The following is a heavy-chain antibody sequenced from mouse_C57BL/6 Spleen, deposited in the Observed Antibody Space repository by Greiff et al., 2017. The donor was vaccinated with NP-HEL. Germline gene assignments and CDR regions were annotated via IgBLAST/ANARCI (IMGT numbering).Heavy chain of an antibody. D-gene: IGHD4-1*01. J-gene: IGHJ2*01. CDR1: GFTFSDYY. CDR3: ARGGANFLDY. V-gene: IGHV5-16*01. Sequence: EVKVVESEGGLVQPGSSLKLSCTASGFTFSDYYMAWVRQVPEKGLEWVANINYDGSSTYYLDSLKSRFFISRDNAKNILYLQMSSLKSEDTATYYCARGGANFLDYWGQGTTLTVSS. CDR2: INYDGSST.